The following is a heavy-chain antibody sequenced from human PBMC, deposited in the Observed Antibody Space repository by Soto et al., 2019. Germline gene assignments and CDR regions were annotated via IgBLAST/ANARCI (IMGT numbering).Heavy chain of an antibody. D-gene: IGHD5-18*01. CDR2: IHGDGGKI. CDR1: GFMFSAYW. V-gene: IGHV3-7*01. CDR3: ARDFYGGYTYGPGDY. J-gene: IGHJ4*02. Sequence: HPGGSLRLSCAVSGFMFSAYWMSWVRQAPGKGLEWVANIHGDGGKIYYVDSVKGRFTISRDNAKRSLYLQMNSLRAEDTAVYYCARDFYGGYTYGPGDYWGQGALVTVSS.